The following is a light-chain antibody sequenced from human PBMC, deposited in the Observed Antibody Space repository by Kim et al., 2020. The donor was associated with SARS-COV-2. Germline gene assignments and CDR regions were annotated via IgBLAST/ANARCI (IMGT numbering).Light chain of an antibody. CDR3: QSYDNSLTV. V-gene: IGLV1-40*01. Sequence: QSVLTQPPSVSGAPGQRVTISCIGGSSNIGAGSDVHWYQHLPGRTPKLLIYANNNRPSGVSDRFSGSKSGTSASLAITGLQAEDEADYYCQSYDNSLTVFGGVTQLTVL. CDR2: ANN. J-gene: IGLJ2*01. CDR1: SSNIGAGSD.